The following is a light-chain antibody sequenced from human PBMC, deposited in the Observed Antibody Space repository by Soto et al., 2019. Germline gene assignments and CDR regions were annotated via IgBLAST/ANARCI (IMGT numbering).Light chain of an antibody. Sequence: QSVLTQPPSASGTPGQRVTISCSGSSSNIGSNTVNWYQQLPGTAPKLLIYINNQRPSGVPDRLSGSKSGTSASLAISGLQSEDEADYYCAAWDDRLNGYVFGTGTKVTVL. J-gene: IGLJ1*01. CDR3: AAWDDRLNGYV. CDR2: INN. V-gene: IGLV1-44*01. CDR1: SSNIGSNT.